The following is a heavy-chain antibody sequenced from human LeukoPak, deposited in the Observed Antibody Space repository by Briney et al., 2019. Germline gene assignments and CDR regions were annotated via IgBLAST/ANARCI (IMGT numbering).Heavy chain of an antibody. Sequence: GGSLRLSCAAYGFTFSRDWMNWVRQAAGKGLEWVASVNEGVSEIYYVHSGKGRFTISRDNAQNSLYLQMASLRAEDTAVYDCARDRLDLGGTYWGQGNLGIVSS. D-gene: IGHD1-26*01. V-gene: IGHV3-7*04. CDR2: VNEGVSEI. CDR3: ARDRLDLGGTY. CDR1: GFTFSRDW. J-gene: IGHJ4*02.